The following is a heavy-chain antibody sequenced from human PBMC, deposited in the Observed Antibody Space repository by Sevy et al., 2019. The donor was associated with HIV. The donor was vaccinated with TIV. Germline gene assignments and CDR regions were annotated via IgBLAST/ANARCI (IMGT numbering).Heavy chain of an antibody. Sequence: ASVKVSCKASGYTFTGQYIHWERQAPGRGLEWMGWINPNSDNTNYAQEFQGRVTMTRDTSISTAYMELSGLKSDDTAVYYCSRDLRLRGYSYGCFDYWGQGTLVTVSS. CDR3: SRDLRLRGYSYGCFDY. J-gene: IGHJ4*02. CDR1: GYTFTGQY. D-gene: IGHD5-18*01. V-gene: IGHV1-2*02. CDR2: INPNSDNT.